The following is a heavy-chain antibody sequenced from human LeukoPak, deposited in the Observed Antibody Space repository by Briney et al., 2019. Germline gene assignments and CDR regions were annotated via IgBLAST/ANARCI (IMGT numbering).Heavy chain of an antibody. J-gene: IGHJ4*02. V-gene: IGHV3-74*01. CDR3: TRAMYTSSSLFDY. CDR1: GFTFSSYW. D-gene: IGHD6-6*01. CDR2: VNGDGSTT. Sequence: GGSLRLSCAGSGFTFSSYWMHWVRHAPGKGLVWVSRVNGDGSTTNYADSVKGRFTISRDNAKNTLYLQMNSLRAEDTAVYYCTRAMYTSSSLFDYWGQGTPVTVSS.